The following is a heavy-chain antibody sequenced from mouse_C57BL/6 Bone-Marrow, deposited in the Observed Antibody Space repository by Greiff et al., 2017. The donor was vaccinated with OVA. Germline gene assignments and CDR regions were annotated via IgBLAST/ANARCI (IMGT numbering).Heavy chain of an antibody. Sequence: QVQLQQSGPELVKPGASVKISCKASGYAFSSSWMNWVKQRPGKGLEWIGRIYPGDGDTNYNGKFKGKATLTADKSSSTAYMQLSSLTSEDSAVYFCARSGDYYGAGYFDVWGTGTTVTVSS. CDR3: ARSGDYYGAGYFDV. D-gene: IGHD1-1*01. J-gene: IGHJ1*03. CDR1: GYAFSSSW. V-gene: IGHV1-82*01. CDR2: IYPGDGDT.